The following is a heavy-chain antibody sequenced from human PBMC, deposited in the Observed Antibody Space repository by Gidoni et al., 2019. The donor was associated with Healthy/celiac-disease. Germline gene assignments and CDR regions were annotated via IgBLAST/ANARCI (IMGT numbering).Heavy chain of an antibody. V-gene: IGHV3-23*01. Sequence: EVQLLESGGGLVQPGGSLRLSCAASGFTFSSYAMSWVRQAPGKGLEWVSASSGSGGSTYYADSVKVRFTISRVNSKNTLYLQMNSLRAEDTAVYYCAKNDTAAIDYWGQGTLVTVSS. J-gene: IGHJ4*02. CDR3: AKNDTAAIDY. D-gene: IGHD2-2*01. CDR2: SSGSGGST. CDR1: GFTFSSYA.